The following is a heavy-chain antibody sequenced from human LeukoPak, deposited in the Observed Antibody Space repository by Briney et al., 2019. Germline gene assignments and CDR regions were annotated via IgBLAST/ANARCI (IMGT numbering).Heavy chain of an antibody. CDR2: VSHGGTS. V-gene: IGHV4-34*01. J-gene: IGHJ5*02. CDR1: GGPFRGFF. CDR3: ARGIFYGGRKQYIWFDL. Sequence: ASETLSLTCAVSGGPFRGFFWSWIRQAPGKWLEWIAEVSHGGTSNYNPSLKSRITISVDTSKSQFSLKLTSVTAADTAVYYCARGIFYGGRKQYIWFDLWAQGTLVTVSS. D-gene: IGHD2/OR15-2a*01.